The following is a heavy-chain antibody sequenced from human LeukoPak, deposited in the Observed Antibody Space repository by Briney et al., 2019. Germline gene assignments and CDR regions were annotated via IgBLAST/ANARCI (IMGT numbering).Heavy chain of an antibody. Sequence: GRSLRLSCAASGFTFDDYAMHWVRQAPGKGLGWVSGISWNSGSIGYADSVKGRFTISRDNAKNSLYLQMNSLRAEDTALYYCAKGSDFWSGSIWGQGTMVTVSS. CDR3: AKGSDFWSGSI. V-gene: IGHV3-9*01. J-gene: IGHJ3*02. D-gene: IGHD3-3*01. CDR1: GFTFDDYA. CDR2: ISWNSGSI.